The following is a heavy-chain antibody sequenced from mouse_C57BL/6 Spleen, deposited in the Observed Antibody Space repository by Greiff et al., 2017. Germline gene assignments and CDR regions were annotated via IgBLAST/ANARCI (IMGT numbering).Heavy chain of an antibody. CDR3: ARWDYGYGSGGWFAY. D-gene: IGHD1-2*01. V-gene: IGHV1-80*01. CDR2: IYPGDGDT. J-gene: IGHJ3*01. Sequence: VQLQQSVAELVKPGASVKISRTASGYAFSSYWMNWVKQRPGKGLEWIGQIYPGDGDTNYNGKFQGKATLTADKSSSTAYMQLSSLTSEDSAVYFCARWDYGYGSGGWFAYWCQGTLVTVSA. CDR1: GYAFSSYW.